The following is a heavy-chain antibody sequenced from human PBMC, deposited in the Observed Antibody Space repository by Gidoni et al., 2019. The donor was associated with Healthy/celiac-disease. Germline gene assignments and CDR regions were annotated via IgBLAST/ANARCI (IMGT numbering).Heavy chain of an antibody. CDR3: ARSAPIYYYGMDV. CDR2: ISAYNGNT. CDR1: GYTFTSYG. J-gene: IGHJ6*02. Sequence: QVQLVQSGAEVKKPGASVQVSCQASGYTFTSYGISWVRQAPGQGLEWMGWISAYNGNTNYAQKLQGRVTMTTDTSTSTAYMELRSLGSDDTAVYYCARSAPIYYYGMDVWGQGTTVTVSS. V-gene: IGHV1-18*01.